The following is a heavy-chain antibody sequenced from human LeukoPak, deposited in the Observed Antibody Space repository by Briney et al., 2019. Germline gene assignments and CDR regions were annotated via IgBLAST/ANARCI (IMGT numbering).Heavy chain of an antibody. J-gene: IGHJ6*03. V-gene: IGHV4-34*01. CDR1: GGSFSGYS. D-gene: IGHD3-3*01. Sequence: PSETPSLTCAVYGGSFSGYSWNWIRQPPGKGLEWIGEINHSGGTNYNPSLKSRVTISVDTSKNQFSLKLSSVTAADTAVYYCARGNDFWSGAYMDVWGKGTTVTVSS. CDR3: ARGNDFWSGAYMDV. CDR2: INHSGGT.